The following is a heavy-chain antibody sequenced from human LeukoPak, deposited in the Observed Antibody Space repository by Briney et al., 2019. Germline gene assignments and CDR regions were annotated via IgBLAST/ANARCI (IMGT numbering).Heavy chain of an antibody. CDR1: GFTFSSYS. Sequence: PGRSLRLSCAASGFTFSSYSMNWVRQAPGKGLEWVSSISSSSSYIYYADSVKGRFTISRDNAKNSLYLQMNSLRAEDTAVYYCARGYNWNEPFDYWGQGTLVTVSS. CDR2: ISSSSSYI. D-gene: IGHD1-20*01. V-gene: IGHV3-21*01. CDR3: ARGYNWNEPFDY. J-gene: IGHJ4*02.